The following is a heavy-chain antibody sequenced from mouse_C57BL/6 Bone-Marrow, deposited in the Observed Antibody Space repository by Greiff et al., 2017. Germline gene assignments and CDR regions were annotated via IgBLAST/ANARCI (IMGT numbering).Heavy chain of an antibody. Sequence: VKLQESGAELVRPGTSVKVSCKASGYAFTNYLIEWVKQRPGQGLEWIGVINPGSGGTNYNEKFKGKATLTADKSSSTAYMQLSSLTSEDSAVYFCARSGDGYSYYFDYWGQGTTLTVSS. CDR3: ARSGDGYSYYFDY. CDR1: GYAFTNYL. CDR2: INPGSGGT. D-gene: IGHD2-3*01. V-gene: IGHV1-54*01. J-gene: IGHJ2*01.